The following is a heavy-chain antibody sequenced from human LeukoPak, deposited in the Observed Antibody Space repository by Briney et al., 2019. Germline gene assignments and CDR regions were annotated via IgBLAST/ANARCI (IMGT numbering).Heavy chain of an antibody. J-gene: IGHJ4*02. V-gene: IGHV1-2*02. D-gene: IGHD4-23*01. CDR1: EYTFTAYY. CDR2: INPNSGGT. CDR3: AISDYGGKSPPLDY. Sequence: ASVKVSCKASEYTFTAYYIHWVRQAPGQGLEWMGWINPNSGGTNYAQKFQGRVTMTRDTSISTAYMELSRLRSDDTAVYYCAISDYGGKSPPLDYWGQGTLVTVSS.